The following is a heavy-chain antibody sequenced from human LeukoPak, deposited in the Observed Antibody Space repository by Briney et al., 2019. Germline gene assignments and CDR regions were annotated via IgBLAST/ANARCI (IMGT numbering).Heavy chain of an antibody. D-gene: IGHD5-18*01. V-gene: IGHV3-7*01. Sequence: PGGSLRLSCAASGFDFSNYWMSWVRQAPGKGLEWVANIKQDGSEKYYVDSVKGRFTISRDNAKNSLYMQMNSLRAEDTAVYFCARDRWGYSYGGDWGQGTLVTVSS. CDR1: GFDFSNYW. CDR2: IKQDGSEK. J-gene: IGHJ4*02. CDR3: ARDRWGYSYGGD.